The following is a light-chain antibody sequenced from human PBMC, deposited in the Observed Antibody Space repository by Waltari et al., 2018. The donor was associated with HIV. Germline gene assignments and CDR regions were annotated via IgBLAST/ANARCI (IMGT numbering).Light chain of an antibody. Sequence: QSAPTQPASVSGSPGQSITISCTGTSSASGHYKYVSWYQQSPGNAPKLLIYEVSNRPSGVSNRFSGSKSGNTASLTISGLQAEDEADYYCSSYISTTTLFGTGTKVTVL. V-gene: IGLV2-14*01. J-gene: IGLJ1*01. CDR3: SSYISTTTL. CDR1: SSASGHYKY. CDR2: EVS.